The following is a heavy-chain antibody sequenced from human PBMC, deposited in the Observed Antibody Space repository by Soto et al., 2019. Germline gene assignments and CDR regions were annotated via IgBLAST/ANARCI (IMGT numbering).Heavy chain of an antibody. D-gene: IGHD3-10*01. CDR3: ARGGLWFGELLYPFDY. CDR2: ISYDGSNK. J-gene: IGHJ4*02. V-gene: IGHV3-30-3*01. Sequence: PGGSLRLSCAASGFTFSSYAMHWVRQAPGKGLEWVAVISYDGSNKYYADSVKGRFTISRDNPKNTLYLQMNSLRAEDTAVYYCARGGLWFGELLYPFDYWGQGTLVT. CDR1: GFTFSSYA.